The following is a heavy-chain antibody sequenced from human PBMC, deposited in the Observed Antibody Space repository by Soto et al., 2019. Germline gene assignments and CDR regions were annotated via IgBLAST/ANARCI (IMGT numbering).Heavy chain of an antibody. CDR3: AAEGDFWYYYYYGMDV. J-gene: IGHJ6*02. Sequence: SVKVSCKASGFTFTSSAVQWVRQARGQRLEWIGWIVVGSGNTNYAQKFQERVTITRDMSTSTAYMELSSLRSEDTAVYYCAAEGDFWYYYYYGMDVWGQGTTVTVSS. CDR2: IVVGSGNT. V-gene: IGHV1-58*01. D-gene: IGHD3-3*01. CDR1: GFTFTSSA.